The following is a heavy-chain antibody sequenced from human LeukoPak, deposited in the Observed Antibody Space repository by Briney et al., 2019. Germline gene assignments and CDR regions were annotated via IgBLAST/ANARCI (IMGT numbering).Heavy chain of an antibody. CDR3: ARWSGWNDPYYFDY. D-gene: IGHD1-1*01. CDR1: GGSISSYY. Sequence: SETLSLTYTVSGGSISSYYWSWIRQPPGKGLEWIGYIYYSGSTNYNPSLKSRVTISVDTSKNQFSLKLSSVTAADTAVYYCARWSGWNDPYYFDYWGQGTLVTVSS. CDR2: IYYSGST. J-gene: IGHJ4*02. V-gene: IGHV4-59*08.